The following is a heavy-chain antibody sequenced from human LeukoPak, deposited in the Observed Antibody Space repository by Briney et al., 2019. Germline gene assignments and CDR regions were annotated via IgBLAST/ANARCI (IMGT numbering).Heavy chain of an antibody. Sequence: SETLSLTCAVYGGSFSGYYWSWIRQPPGKGLEWIGEINHSGSTNYNPSLKSRVTTSVDTSKNQFSLKLSSVTAADTAVYYCARTRGGMVRFDYWGQGTLVTVSS. V-gene: IGHV4-34*01. CDR3: ARTRGGMVRFDY. CDR2: INHSGST. J-gene: IGHJ4*02. D-gene: IGHD3-10*01. CDR1: GGSFSGYY.